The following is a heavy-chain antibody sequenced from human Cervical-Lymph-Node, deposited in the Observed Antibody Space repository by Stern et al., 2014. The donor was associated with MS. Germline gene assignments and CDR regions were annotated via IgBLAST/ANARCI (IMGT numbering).Heavy chain of an antibody. Sequence: VQLMQSGAEVKKPGESLKISCKGSGNSFTANWIAWVRQVPGKGLEWIGSIYPGDSATRYSPSFQGQVTISADKSISTAYLQWSSLKASDTAMYYCARDYGDYAFDYWGQGTLVTVSS. J-gene: IGHJ4*02. CDR1: GNSFTANW. CDR3: ARDYGDYAFDY. V-gene: IGHV5-51*01. CDR2: IYPGDSAT. D-gene: IGHD4-17*01.